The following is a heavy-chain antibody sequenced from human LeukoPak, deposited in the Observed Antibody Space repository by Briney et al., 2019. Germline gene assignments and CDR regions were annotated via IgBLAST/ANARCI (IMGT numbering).Heavy chain of an antibody. CDR2: IYYSGST. CDR3: ARWYYYDSSGYYAFDI. D-gene: IGHD3-22*01. CDR1: GGSISSYY. Sequence: SETLSLTCTVSGGSISSYYWGWIRQPPGKGLEWIGYIYYSGSTNYNPSLKSRVTISVDTSKNQFSLKLSSVTAADTAVYYCARWYYYDSSGYYAFDIWGQGTMVTVSS. V-gene: IGHV4-59*01. J-gene: IGHJ3*02.